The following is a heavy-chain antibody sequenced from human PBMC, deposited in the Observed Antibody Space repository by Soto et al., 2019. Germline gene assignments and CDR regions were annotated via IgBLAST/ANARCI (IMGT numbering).Heavy chain of an antibody. D-gene: IGHD1-1*01. CDR1: GDSFNSYW. V-gene: IGHV5-10-1*01. CDR2: IDPSDSYT. J-gene: IGHJ5*02. Sequence: GESLKISCKGSGDSFNSYWNSWVRQMPGKGLEWMGRIDPSDSYTNYSPSFQGTVTIAADKSISTAYLQWSSLKASDTAMYYCARQEREVGKDWFDPWGQGTLVTVSS. CDR3: ARQEREVGKDWFDP.